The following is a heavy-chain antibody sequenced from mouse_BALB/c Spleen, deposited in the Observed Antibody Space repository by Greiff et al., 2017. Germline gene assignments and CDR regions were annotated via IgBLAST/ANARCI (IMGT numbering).Heavy chain of an antibody. CDR1: GFTFSSYA. D-gene: IGHD2-4*01. CDR2: ISSGGSYT. Sequence: EVKLMESGGGLVKPGGSLKLSCAASGFTFSSYAMSWVRQSPEKRLEWVAEISSGGSYTYYPDTVTGRFTISRDNAKNTLYLEMSSLRSEDTAMYYCARDDYFYAMDYWGQGTSVTVSS. CDR3: ARDDYFYAMDY. J-gene: IGHJ4*01. V-gene: IGHV5-9-4*01.